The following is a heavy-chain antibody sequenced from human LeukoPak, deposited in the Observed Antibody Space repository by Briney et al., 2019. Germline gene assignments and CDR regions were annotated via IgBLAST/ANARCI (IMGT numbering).Heavy chain of an antibody. CDR1: GYVFTSVG. V-gene: IGHV1-18*01. CDR2: ISPYNGNT. D-gene: IGHD6-19*01. CDR3: ARAGSGSGWYFDY. Sequence: AASVKVSCKASGYVFTSVGITWVRRAPGQGLEWMGWISPYNGNTRYAQKFQGRVAMTTDTSTTTAYMELRGLRFNDTAVYYCARAGSGSGWYFDYWGQGTLVTVSS. J-gene: IGHJ4*02.